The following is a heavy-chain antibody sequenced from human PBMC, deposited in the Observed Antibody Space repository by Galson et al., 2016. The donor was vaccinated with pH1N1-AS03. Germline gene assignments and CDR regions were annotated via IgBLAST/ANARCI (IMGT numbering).Heavy chain of an antibody. CDR1: GFTFSSYA. J-gene: IGHJ4*02. CDR3: TTEGYGDYFDY. D-gene: IGHD4-17*01. V-gene: IGHV3-23*01. CDR2: ISGSGVTT. Sequence: SLRLSCAASGFTFSSYAMSWLRQTPGKGLEWVSAISGSGVTTYYADYVKGRFTISRDNSKTTVYLQMNSLKTEDAAMYYCTTEGYGDYFDYWGQGTLVTVSS.